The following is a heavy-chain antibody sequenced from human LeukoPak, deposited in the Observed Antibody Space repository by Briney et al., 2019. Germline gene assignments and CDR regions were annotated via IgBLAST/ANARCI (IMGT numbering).Heavy chain of an antibody. CDR3: AGGGVLDY. Sequence: SETLSLTCTVSGGSISSYYWSWIRQPPGKGLEWIGYIYYSGSTNYNPSLKSRVTISVDTSKNQSSLKLSSVTAADTAVYYCAGGGVLDYWGQGTLVTVSS. V-gene: IGHV4-59*01. CDR2: IYYSGST. CDR1: GGSISSYY. D-gene: IGHD3-16*01. J-gene: IGHJ4*02.